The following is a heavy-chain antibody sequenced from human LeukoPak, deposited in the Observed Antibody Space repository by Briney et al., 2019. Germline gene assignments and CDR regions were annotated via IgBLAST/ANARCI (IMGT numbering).Heavy chain of an antibody. V-gene: IGHV3-21*01. J-gene: IGHJ4*02. Sequence: GGSLRLSCAASGFTFSSYSMNWVRQAPGKGLEWVSSISSSSSYIYYADSVKGRFTISRDNAKNSLYLQMNSLRAEDTAVYYCAREGDYDYVWGSYRHLDYWGQGTLVTVSS. D-gene: IGHD3-16*02. CDR3: AREGDYDYVWGSYRHLDY. CDR2: ISSSSSYI. CDR1: GFTFSSYS.